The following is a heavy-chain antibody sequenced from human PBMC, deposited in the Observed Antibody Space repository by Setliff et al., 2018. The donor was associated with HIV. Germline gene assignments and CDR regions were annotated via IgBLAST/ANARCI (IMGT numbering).Heavy chain of an antibody. CDR3: ARDHVVCSGGTCRSDDPYYYYYMNV. D-gene: IGHD2-15*01. J-gene: IGHJ6*03. CDR1: GYIFTDYY. CDR2: INPNGGYT. V-gene: IGHV1-2*02. Sequence: ASVKVSCKASGYIFTDYYIHWVRQAPGQGLEWMGWINPNGGYTNYAQKFQGRVTMTMDTSTTTAYMELSGLKSDDTAVYYCARDHVVCSGGTCRSDDPYYYYYMNVWGQGTTVTVSS.